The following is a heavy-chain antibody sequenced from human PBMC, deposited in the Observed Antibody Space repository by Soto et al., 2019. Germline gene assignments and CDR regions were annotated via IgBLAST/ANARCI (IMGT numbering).Heavy chain of an antibody. CDR3: AQRQISVAGTSFDY. CDR1: GFSLSTSGVG. Sequence: QITLKESGPTLVKPTQTLTLTCTFSGFSLSTSGVGVGWIRQPPEKALEWLALIYWDDDKRYSPSLKSRLTNTMDTSKNQMGLTMTNMDPVDTATYYWAQRQISVAGTSFDYWGQGTLVTVSS. V-gene: IGHV2-5*02. CDR2: IYWDDDK. J-gene: IGHJ4*02. D-gene: IGHD6-19*01.